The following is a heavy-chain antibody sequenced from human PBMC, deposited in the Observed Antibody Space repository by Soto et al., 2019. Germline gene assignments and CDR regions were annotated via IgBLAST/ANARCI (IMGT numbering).Heavy chain of an antibody. CDR1: GYTFTSYY. V-gene: IGHV1-46*01. CDR3: ARVGGLSDYYYYGMDV. J-gene: IGHJ6*02. D-gene: IGHD3-16*01. Sequence: ASVKVSCKASGYTFTSYYMHWVRQAPGQGLEWMGIINPSGGSTSYAQKFQGRVTMTRDTSTSTVYMELSSLRSEDTAVYYCARVGGLSDYYYYGMDVWGQGTTVTVSS. CDR2: INPSGGST.